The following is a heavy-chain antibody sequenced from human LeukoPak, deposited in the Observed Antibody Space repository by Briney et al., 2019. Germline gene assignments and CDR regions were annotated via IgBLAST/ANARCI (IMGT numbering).Heavy chain of an antibody. CDR2: INHSGST. CDR1: GGSFSGYY. Sequence: PSETLSLTCAVYGGSFSGYYWSWIRQPPGKGLEWIGEINHSGSTNYNPSLKSRVTMSVDTSKNQFSLKLSSVTAADTAVYYCARDYGPSYFDYWGQGTLVTVSS. J-gene: IGHJ4*02. CDR3: ARDYGPSYFDY. D-gene: IGHD3-16*01. V-gene: IGHV4-34*01.